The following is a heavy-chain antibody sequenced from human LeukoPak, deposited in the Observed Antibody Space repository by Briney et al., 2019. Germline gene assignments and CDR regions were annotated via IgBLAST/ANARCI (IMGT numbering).Heavy chain of an antibody. V-gene: IGHV4-59*01. CDR3: AREPYDFWSGYFDY. CDR1: GGSIGTYS. CDR2: IYYSGTT. Sequence: SETLSLTCTVSGGSIGTYSWNWIRQPPGKGLEWIGYIYYSGTTNYNPSLKSRVTISVDTSKNQFSLKLSSVTAADTAVYYCAREPYDFWSGYFDYWGQGTLVTVSS. J-gene: IGHJ4*02. D-gene: IGHD3-3*01.